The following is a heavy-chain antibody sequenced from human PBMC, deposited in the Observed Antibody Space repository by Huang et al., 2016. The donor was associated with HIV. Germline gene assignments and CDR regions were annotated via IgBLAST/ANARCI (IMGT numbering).Heavy chain of an antibody. CDR3: ARGPYYDSSGYARGLGY. CDR1: GYTFTGYY. CDR2: INPNSGGT. D-gene: IGHD3-22*01. J-gene: IGHJ4*02. Sequence: QVQLVQSGAEVKKPGASVKVSCKASGYTFTGYYMHWVRQAPGQGLEWMGWINPNSGGTDYAQKFQVRVTMTRDTSITTAYMELSRLRSDDTAVYYCARGPYYDSSGYARGLGYWGQGTLVTVSS. V-gene: IGHV1-2*02.